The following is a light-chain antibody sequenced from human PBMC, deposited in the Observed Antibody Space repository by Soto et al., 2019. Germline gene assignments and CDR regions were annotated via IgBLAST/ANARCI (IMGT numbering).Light chain of an antibody. CDR3: RSWIPRSTPLYV. Sequence: QSVLTQPASVSGSPGQWISISCTGTSSDIGGYNHVSWYQQHPGKAPKLMIYDVSSRASGVSNRFSGSKSGSAASLTISGLQAEEGADYYCRSWIPRSTPLYVFGTGTKVTV. CDR2: DVS. V-gene: IGLV2-14*03. CDR1: SSDIGGYNH. J-gene: IGLJ1*01.